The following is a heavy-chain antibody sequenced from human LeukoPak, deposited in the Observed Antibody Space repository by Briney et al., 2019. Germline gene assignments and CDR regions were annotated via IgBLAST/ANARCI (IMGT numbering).Heavy chain of an antibody. Sequence: ASVKVSCKASGYTFSTYGISWVRQAPGQGPEWMGWINIKNGDTNYAQRLQGRVTLTTDTSTSTAYMELRSLRSDDTAIYYCERDWNFVYDYWGQGTLVTVSS. CDR1: GYTFSTYG. J-gene: IGHJ4*02. CDR3: ERDWNFVYDY. V-gene: IGHV1-18*01. D-gene: IGHD3-16*01. CDR2: INIKNGDT.